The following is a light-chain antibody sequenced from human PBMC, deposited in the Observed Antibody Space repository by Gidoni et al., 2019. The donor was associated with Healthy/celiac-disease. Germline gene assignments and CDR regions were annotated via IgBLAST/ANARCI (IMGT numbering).Light chain of an antibody. Sequence: QSVLTQPPSVSGAPGQRVTISCTGSSSNIGTGYDVHWYQHLPGTAPKLLIYGNSNRPSGVPDRFSGSKSGTSASLAITVLQTEDEADYYCQSYDSSLSGVLFGGGTKLTVL. CDR1: SSNIGTGYD. J-gene: IGLJ2*01. CDR3: QSYDSSLSGVL. V-gene: IGLV1-40*01. CDR2: GNS.